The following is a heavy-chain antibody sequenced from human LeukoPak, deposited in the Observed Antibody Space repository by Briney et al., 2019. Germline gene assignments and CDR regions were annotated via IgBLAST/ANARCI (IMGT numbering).Heavy chain of an antibody. V-gene: IGHV3-23*01. D-gene: IGHD3-9*01. Sequence: GGSLRLSCAASGFTFSSYAMSWVRQAPGKGLEWVSAISGSGGNTYYADSVKGRFTISRDNSKNTLYLQMNSLRAEDTAVYYCAKGDILTGGYFDYWGHGTLVTVSS. CDR3: AKGDILTGGYFDY. J-gene: IGHJ4*03. CDR2: ISGSGGNT. CDR1: GFTFSSYA.